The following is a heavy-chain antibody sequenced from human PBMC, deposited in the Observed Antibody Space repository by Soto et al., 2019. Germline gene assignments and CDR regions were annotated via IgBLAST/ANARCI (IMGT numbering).Heavy chain of an antibody. CDR1: WCSFTDYE. D-gene: IGHD4-17*01. Sequence: KDCCRTSWCSFTDYEVVLVRQSPGQGLEWMGWVDPNGGGSNSAQKFQGSVTMTWDTSITTAYLDLTRLTTNDTATYFCATWVDYGDFEGFDFWGQGTLVTVSS. V-gene: IGHV1-2*04. CDR2: VDPNGGGS. J-gene: IGHJ4*02. CDR3: ATWVDYGDFEGFDF.